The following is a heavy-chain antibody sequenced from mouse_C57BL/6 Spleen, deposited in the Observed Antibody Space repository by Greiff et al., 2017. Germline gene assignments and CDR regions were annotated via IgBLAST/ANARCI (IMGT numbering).Heavy chain of an antibody. CDR1: GYTFTSYW. J-gene: IGHJ3*01. D-gene: IGHD3-2*02. V-gene: IGHV1-55*01. CDR2: IYPGSGST. CDR3: GREELRLRFFAY. Sequence: QVQLQQPGAELVKPGASVKMSCKASGYTFTSYWITWVKQRPGQGLEWIGDIYPGSGSTNYNEKFKSKATLTVDTSSSTAYMRLSSLTSEDSAVYYCGREELRLRFFAYWGQGTLVTVSA.